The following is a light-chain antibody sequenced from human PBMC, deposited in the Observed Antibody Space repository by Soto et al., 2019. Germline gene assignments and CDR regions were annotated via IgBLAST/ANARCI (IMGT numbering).Light chain of an antibody. CDR1: SSNIGAGYD. CDR2: GNS. V-gene: IGLV1-40*01. J-gene: IGLJ2*01. Sequence: QSVLTQPPSMSGAPGQRVTISCTGSSSNIGAGYDVHWYQQLPGTAPKLLIYGNSNRPSGVPDRFSGSKSGTSASLAITGLQAEDEADYYCQSYDSSLSGPNVVFGGGTKLTVL. CDR3: QSYDSSLSGPNVV.